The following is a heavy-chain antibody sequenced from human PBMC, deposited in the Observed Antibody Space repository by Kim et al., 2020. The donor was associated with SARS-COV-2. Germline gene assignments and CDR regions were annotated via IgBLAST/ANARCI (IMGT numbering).Heavy chain of an antibody. Sequence: YEHHVRGRFPLSRDNSKNPLYLQMNSLRAEDTAVYYCAKDAGDYYYGMDVWGQGTTVTVSS. J-gene: IGHJ6*02. V-gene: IGHV3-30*07. CDR3: AKDAGDYYYGMDV.